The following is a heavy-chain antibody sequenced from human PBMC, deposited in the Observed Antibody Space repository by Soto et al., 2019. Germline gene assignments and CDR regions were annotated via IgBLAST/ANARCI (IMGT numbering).Heavy chain of an antibody. J-gene: IGHJ4*01. CDR2: ISSNGGTT. Sequence: LHHIKQEPGKGLEYVSVISSNGGTTYHTNSVKDRFTISRDNSKNTLYLQMGSLRAEDMAVYYYERTPYGSLERAYWGHGTPVPVSS. D-gene: IGHD4-17*01. V-gene: IGHV3-64*01. CDR3: ERTPYGSLERAY.